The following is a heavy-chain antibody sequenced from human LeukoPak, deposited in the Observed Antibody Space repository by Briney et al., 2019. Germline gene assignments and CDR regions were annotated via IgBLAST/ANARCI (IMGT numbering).Heavy chain of an antibody. D-gene: IGHD2-8*02. CDR1: GGSISSDH. Sequence: SETLSRTCTVSGGSISSDHWSWTRQPPGKGLEWIGYVYDSGSTNYNPSLKSRVTISLDTSKNQFSLKLTSVTAADTAVYYCARDVWYCTGGACYPGAFDIWGQGTMVTVSS. CDR3: ARDVWYCTGGACYPGAFDI. CDR2: VYDSGST. J-gene: IGHJ3*02. V-gene: IGHV4-59*12.